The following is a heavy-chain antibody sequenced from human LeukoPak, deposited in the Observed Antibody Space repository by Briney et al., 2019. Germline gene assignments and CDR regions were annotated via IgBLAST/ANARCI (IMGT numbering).Heavy chain of an antibody. Sequence: GESLKISCKGSGYSLNNYWISWVRQMPGKGPEWMGRIDPSDSYTNYSPSFQGHVTISADKSISTAYLQWSSLKASDTAMYYCARHPRGRLIVVVPAAIDYWGQGTLVTVSS. CDR3: ARHPRGRLIVVVPAAIDY. J-gene: IGHJ4*02. CDR1: GYSLNNYW. D-gene: IGHD2-2*02. CDR2: IDPSDSYT. V-gene: IGHV5-10-1*01.